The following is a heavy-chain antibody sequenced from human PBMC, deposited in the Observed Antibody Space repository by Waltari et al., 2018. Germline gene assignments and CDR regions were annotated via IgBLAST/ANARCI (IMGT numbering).Heavy chain of an antibody. D-gene: IGHD2-2*01. CDR3: ARAVRYQLLSDF. CDR1: GYTFSNYD. V-gene: IGHV1-8*03. Sequence: QVQLVQSGAEVKNPGASVKLSCKTSGYTFSNYDVSWVRQAPGRGLEWVGWVNPNSGNLGFAQGFQGRVMCTADTSTTTAYMELTNLRSDDTAIYFCARAVRYQLLSDFWGQGTLVTVSS. CDR2: VNPNSGNL. J-gene: IGHJ4*02.